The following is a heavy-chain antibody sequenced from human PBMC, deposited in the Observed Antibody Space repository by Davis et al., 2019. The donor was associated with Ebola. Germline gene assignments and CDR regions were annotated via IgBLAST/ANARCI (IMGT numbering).Heavy chain of an antibody. CDR2: ISSSGSTI. Sequence: GESLKISCAASGFIFSNYEMNWVRQAPGKGLEWVSYISSSGSTIYYADSVKGRFTISRDNAKNSLYLQMNSLRAEDTAVYYCARALRGSSSWYYYYYGMDVWGQGTTVTVSS. CDR1: GFIFSNYE. CDR3: ARALRGSSSWYYYYYGMDV. D-gene: IGHD6-13*01. V-gene: IGHV3-48*03. J-gene: IGHJ6*02.